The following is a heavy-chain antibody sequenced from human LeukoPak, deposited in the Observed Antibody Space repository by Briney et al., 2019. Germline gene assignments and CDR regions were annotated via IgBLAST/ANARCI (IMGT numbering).Heavy chain of an antibody. CDR3: ARLPTYSSMGDAFDI. D-gene: IGHD6-13*01. J-gene: IGHJ3*02. Sequence: HGESLKISCKGSGYSFTSYWIGWVRQMPGKGLEWMGIIYPGDSDTRYSPSFQGQVTISADKSISTAYPQWSSLKASDTAMYYCARLPTYSSMGDAFDIWGQGTMVTASS. CDR1: GYSFTSYW. CDR2: IYPGDSDT. V-gene: IGHV5-51*01.